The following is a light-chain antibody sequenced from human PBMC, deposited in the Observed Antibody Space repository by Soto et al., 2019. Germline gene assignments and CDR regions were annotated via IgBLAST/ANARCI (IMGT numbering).Light chain of an antibody. CDR1: QDISKN. CDR2: DAS. J-gene: IGKJ5*01. Sequence: IQMTQSPSSLSASVGDRVTITCQASQDISKNLNWYQQKPGKAPKLLIYDASSLQTGVPSRFXGSGSATHFTLTITSLQPEDIATYYCQQYDNLLPITFGQGTRLEMK. V-gene: IGKV1-33*01. CDR3: QQYDNLLPIT.